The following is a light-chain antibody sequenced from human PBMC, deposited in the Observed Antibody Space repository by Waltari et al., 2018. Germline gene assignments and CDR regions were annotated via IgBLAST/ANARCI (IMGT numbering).Light chain of an antibody. J-gene: IGLJ2*01. V-gene: IGLV2-23*02. CDR1: SSYVGSYNL. CDR2: EVS. CDR3: CSYAGSSTLV. Sequence: QSALTQPASVSGSPGQSITFPCTGTSSYVGSYNLVSWYQQHPGKAPKLMIYEVSKRPSGVSNRFSASKSGNTASLTISGLQADDEADYYCCSYAGSSTLVFGGGTKLTVL.